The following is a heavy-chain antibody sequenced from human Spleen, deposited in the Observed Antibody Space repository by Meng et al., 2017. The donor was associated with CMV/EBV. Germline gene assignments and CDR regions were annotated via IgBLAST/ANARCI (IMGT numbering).Heavy chain of an antibody. CDR2: IYSGGTT. Sequence: GGSLRLSCAASGFTVSSNYMTWVRQAPGKGLEWVSVIYSGGTTSYADSVKGRLTISRDNSKNTLYLQMNSLRAEDTAVYYCARVIAADMDVWGQGTTVTVSS. J-gene: IGHJ6*02. D-gene: IGHD6-25*01. V-gene: IGHV3-53*01. CDR3: ARVIAADMDV. CDR1: GFTVSSNY.